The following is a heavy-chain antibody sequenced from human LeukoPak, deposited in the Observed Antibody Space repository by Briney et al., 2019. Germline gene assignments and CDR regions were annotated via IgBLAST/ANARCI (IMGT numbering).Heavy chain of an antibody. D-gene: IGHD5-24*01. CDR1: GFTFTSYA. CDR2: ISGSGGST. Sequence: GGSLRLSCAASGFTFTSYAMSWVRQAPGKGLEWVSAISGSGGSTYYADSVKGRFTISRDNSKSTLFLQMNSLRAEDTAVYYCAKDPRVGSRVATPCHWGQGTPVTVSS. V-gene: IGHV3-23*01. J-gene: IGHJ4*02. CDR3: AKDPRVGSRVATPCH.